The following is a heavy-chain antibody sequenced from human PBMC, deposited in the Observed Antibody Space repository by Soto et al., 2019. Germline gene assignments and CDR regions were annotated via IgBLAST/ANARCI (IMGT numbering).Heavy chain of an antibody. J-gene: IGHJ5*02. Sequence: WETLSLTCTVSGGSISSYYWSWIRQPPGEGLEWIGYIYYSGSTNYNPSIKSRVTRSVDTSKKQSTLKLSSVTAADTAVYYCARDEGSGWYNWFDPWGQGTLVTVSS. D-gene: IGHD6-19*01. CDR1: GGSISSYY. CDR2: IYYSGST. CDR3: ARDEGSGWYNWFDP. V-gene: IGHV4-59*01.